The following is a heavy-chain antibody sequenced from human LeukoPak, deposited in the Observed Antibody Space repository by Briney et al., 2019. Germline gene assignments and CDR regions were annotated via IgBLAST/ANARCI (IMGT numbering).Heavy chain of an antibody. CDR1: GFTFDDYG. Sequence: PGGSLRLSCAASGFTFDDYGMSWVRQAPGKGLEWVSTISGSGGSTYYADSVKGRFTISGDNSKNTLYLQMNSLRAEDTAIYYCAKDRSSYEILYYFDYWGQGTLVTVSS. V-gene: IGHV3-23*01. CDR3: AKDRSSYEILYYFDY. J-gene: IGHJ4*02. D-gene: IGHD3-22*01. CDR2: ISGSGGST.